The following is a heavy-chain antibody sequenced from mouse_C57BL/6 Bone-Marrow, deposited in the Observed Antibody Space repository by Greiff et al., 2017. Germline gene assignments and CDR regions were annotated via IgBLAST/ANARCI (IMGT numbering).Heavy chain of an antibody. Sequence: VQLQQPGAELVMPGASVKLSCKASGYTFTSYWMHWVKQRPGQGLEWIGEIDPSDSYTNYNQKFKGKSTLTVDKSSSTAYMQLSSLTSEDSAVYYCARANYGNYDAMDYWGQGTSVTVSS. CDR1: GYTFTSYW. CDR3: ARANYGNYDAMDY. CDR2: IDPSDSYT. D-gene: IGHD2-1*01. J-gene: IGHJ4*01. V-gene: IGHV1-69*01.